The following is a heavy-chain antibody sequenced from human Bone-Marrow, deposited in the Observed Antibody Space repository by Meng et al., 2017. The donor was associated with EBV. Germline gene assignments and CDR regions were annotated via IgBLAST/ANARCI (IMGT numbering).Heavy chain of an antibody. Sequence: QVPPQESWPELVVPSGTPSLTGGVSGDYLSSNVWWRGARQPPGMVLETIGDIYHSESTEYNPSLKNRVTISIDKSKNKFSLKLTSVTAADTAVYYCARVRVGGYDIDHWGQGTLVTVSS. CDR3: ARVRVGGYDIDH. CDR2: IYHSEST. D-gene: IGHD5-12*01. V-gene: IGHV4-4*02. CDR1: GDYLSSNVW. J-gene: IGHJ4*02.